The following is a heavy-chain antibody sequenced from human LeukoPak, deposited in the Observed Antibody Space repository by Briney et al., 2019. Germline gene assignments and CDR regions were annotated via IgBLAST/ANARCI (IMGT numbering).Heavy chain of an antibody. D-gene: IGHD3-3*01. Sequence: GGSLRLSCVASGFTVSSNYMSWVRQAPGKGLEWVSVIYTGGSTYYADSVKGRFTISRDDSKNTLYLQMHSLRAEDTAVYYCARDSTDFWSGYPMYGMDVWGQGTTVTVSS. J-gene: IGHJ6*02. V-gene: IGHV3-66*01. CDR2: IYTGGST. CDR3: ARDSTDFWSGYPMYGMDV. CDR1: GFTVSSNY.